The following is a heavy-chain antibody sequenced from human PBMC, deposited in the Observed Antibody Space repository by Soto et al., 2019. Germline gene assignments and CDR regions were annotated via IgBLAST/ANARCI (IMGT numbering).Heavy chain of an antibody. CDR3: AKDGRGGTWDY. D-gene: IGHD2-15*01. V-gene: IGHV3-23*01. Sequence: PGGSLKLSCAATVFTFSSNAMSWVRQGPGKELEWVAAIGGSGTSTYYADSVRGRFTISRDNSKNTLYLQMNSLRAEDTAVYYCAKDGRGGTWDYWGQGTLVTVSS. J-gene: IGHJ4*02. CDR2: IGGSGTST. CDR1: VFTFSSNA.